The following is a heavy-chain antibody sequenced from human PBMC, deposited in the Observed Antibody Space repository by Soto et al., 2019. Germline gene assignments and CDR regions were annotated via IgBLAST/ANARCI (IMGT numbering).Heavy chain of an antibody. V-gene: IGHV3-11*01. J-gene: IGHJ5*02. Sequence: GFTFSNNWMHWIRQAPGKGLEWVSYISQSGSTTYYADSVKGRFAVSRDDAKNSLYLQMSSLRVEDTAVYYCARVTRYSYSNYDWLDPWGQGTLVTVSS. CDR2: ISQSGSTT. CDR1: GFTFSNNW. CDR3: ARVTRYSYSNYDWLDP. D-gene: IGHD4-4*01.